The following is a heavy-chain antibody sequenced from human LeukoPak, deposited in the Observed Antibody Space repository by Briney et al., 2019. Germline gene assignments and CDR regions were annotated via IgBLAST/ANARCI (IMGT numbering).Heavy chain of an antibody. CDR1: GGSFSGSY. Sequence: PSETLSLTCAVYGGSFSGSYWSWIRQPPGKGLEWLGEINHSGSTNYNPSLKSRVTISVDTSKNQFSLKLSSVTAADTAVYYCARGLIVVVPAASYYYYGMDVWGKGTTVTVSS. D-gene: IGHD2-2*01. CDR2: INHSGST. J-gene: IGHJ6*04. CDR3: ARGLIVVVPAASYYYYGMDV. V-gene: IGHV4-34*01.